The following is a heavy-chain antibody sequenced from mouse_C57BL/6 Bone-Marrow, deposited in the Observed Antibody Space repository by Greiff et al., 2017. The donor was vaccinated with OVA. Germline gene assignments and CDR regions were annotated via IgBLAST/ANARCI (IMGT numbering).Heavy chain of an antibody. CDR3: ARSLLYYGSTWFAY. D-gene: IGHD1-1*01. CDR1: GYTFTSYT. V-gene: IGHV1-4*01. J-gene: IGHJ3*01. Sequence: QVQLQPSGAELARPGASVKMSCKASGYTFTSYTMHWVKQRPGQGLEWIGYINPSSGYTKYNQKFKDKATLTAEKSSSTAYMQLSSLTSEDSAVYYGARSLLYYGSTWFAYWGKGTLVTVSA. CDR2: INPSSGYT.